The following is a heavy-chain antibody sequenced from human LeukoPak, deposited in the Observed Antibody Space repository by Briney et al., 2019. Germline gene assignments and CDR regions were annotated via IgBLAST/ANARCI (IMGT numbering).Heavy chain of an antibody. V-gene: IGHV3-15*01. D-gene: IGHD3/OR15-3a*01. CDR3: TPHRNGLFFDY. J-gene: IGHJ4*02. CDR2: IKGKTDGGTT. CDR1: GFSFKNAW. Sequence: GGSLRLSCAASGFSFKNAWMSWVRQAPGKRLEWVGRIKGKTDGGTTDYAAPVKGRFTISRDDSKNMVYLQMNSLKTEDTAVYYCTPHRNGLFFDYWGQGTLVTVSS.